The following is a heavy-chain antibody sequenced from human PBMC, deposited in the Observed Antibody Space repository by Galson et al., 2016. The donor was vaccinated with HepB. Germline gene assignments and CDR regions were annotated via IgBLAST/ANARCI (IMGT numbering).Heavy chain of an antibody. CDR3: EGRLGREVANYHYYSLDV. CDR1: GASISAHY. J-gene: IGHJ6*02. D-gene: IGHD3-16*01. V-gene: IGHV4-59*11. CDR2: IYDSGST. Sequence: SETLSLTCTVSGASISAHYWSWIRQPPGKGLEWIGYIYDSGSTNYNSSLNSRVTISRDTSKNQFSLKLTSVTAAYTAVYYCEGRLGREVANYHYYSLDVGGQGTTVTVSS.